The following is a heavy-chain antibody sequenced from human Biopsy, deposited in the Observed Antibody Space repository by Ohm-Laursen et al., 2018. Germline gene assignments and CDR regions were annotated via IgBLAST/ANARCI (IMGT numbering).Heavy chain of an antibody. CDR2: ITNTRRTV. CDR1: GFTFSDYY. J-gene: IGHJ6*02. Sequence: LSLTCAASGFTFSDYYMNWIRQAPGKGLEWVSFITNTRRTVYADSVKGRFTISRDNADSSLHLQMKSLRAEDTAVYYCARELGNGMDVWGQGTPVTVSS. CDR3: ARELGNGMDV. V-gene: IGHV3-11*01.